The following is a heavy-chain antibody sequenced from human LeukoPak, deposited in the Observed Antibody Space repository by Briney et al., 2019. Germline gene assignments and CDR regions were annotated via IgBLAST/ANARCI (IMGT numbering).Heavy chain of an antibody. J-gene: IGHJ4*02. CDR1: GITFRRHW. CDR2: IDEDGGEK. CDR3: APEPSDDVES. D-gene: IGHD5-24*01. Sequence: GGSLRLSCAASGITFRRHWMSWVRQAPGKGLEWVANIDEDGGEKNYVDSVKGRFAISRDNAKNSWYLQMNSLRTEDTAMYYCAPEPSDDVESWGQGILVTVSS. V-gene: IGHV3-7*01.